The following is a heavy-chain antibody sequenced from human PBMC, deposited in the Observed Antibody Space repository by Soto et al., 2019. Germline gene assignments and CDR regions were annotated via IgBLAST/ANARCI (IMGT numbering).Heavy chain of an antibody. CDR1: GITFDAYG. Sequence: EVQLVESGGSVVRPGGSLRLSCAVSGITFDAYGMNWVRQVPGKGLEWVSSIDWDGERTEYADSVKGRFTVSRDNAENCLYLQTNSLRAEDTALYHCARGRWVGSTWSYYFDYWGQGTLVTVSS. J-gene: IGHJ4*02. D-gene: IGHD6-13*01. CDR2: IDWDGERT. V-gene: IGHV3-20*01. CDR3: ARGRWVGSTWSYYFDY.